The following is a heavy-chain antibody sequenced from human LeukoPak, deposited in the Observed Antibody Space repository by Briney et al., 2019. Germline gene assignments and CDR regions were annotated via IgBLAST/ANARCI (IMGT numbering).Heavy chain of an antibody. V-gene: IGHV3-23*01. J-gene: IGHJ6*02. Sequence: GGSLRLSCAASGFTFSSYWMSWVRQAPGKGLEWVSAISGSGGSTYYADSVKGRFTISRDNSKNTLYLQMNSLRAEDTAVYYCAKDWGDYCEHYYGMDVWGQGTTVTVSS. CDR3: AKDWGDYCEHYYGMDV. CDR1: GFTFSSYW. D-gene: IGHD4-17*01. CDR2: ISGSGGST.